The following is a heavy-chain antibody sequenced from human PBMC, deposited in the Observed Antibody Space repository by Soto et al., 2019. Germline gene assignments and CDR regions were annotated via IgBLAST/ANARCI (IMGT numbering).Heavy chain of an antibody. J-gene: IGHJ6*02. CDR2: IIPIFGTA. CDR3: GREGGDSSGYYSHYYYYYGMDV. CDR1: GGTFSSYA. V-gene: IGHV1-69*01. D-gene: IGHD3-22*01. Sequence: QVQLVQSGAEVKKPGSSVKVSCKASGGTFSSYAISWVRQAPGQGLEWMGGIIPIFGTANYAQKFQGRVTITAEESTSTGYMEVSSLRSEDTGVYYCGREGGDSSGYYSHYYYYYGMDVWGQGTKVTVSS.